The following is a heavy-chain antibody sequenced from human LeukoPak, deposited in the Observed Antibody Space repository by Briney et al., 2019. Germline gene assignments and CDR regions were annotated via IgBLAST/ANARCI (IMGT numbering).Heavy chain of an antibody. CDR3: ARGRVDTAMVSYFDY. J-gene: IGHJ4*02. CDR1: GGSFSGYY. V-gene: IGHV4-34*01. D-gene: IGHD5-18*01. Sequence: SETLSLTCAVYGGSFSGYYWSWIRQPPGKGLEWIGEINHSGSTNYNPSLKSRVTIPVDTSKNQFSLKLSSVTAADTAVYYCARGRVDTAMVSYFDYWGQGTLVTVSS. CDR2: INHSGST.